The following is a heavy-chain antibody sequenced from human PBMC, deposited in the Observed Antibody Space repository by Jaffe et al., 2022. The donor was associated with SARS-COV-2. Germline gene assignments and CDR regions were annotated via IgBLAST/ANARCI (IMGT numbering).Heavy chain of an antibody. D-gene: IGHD6-19*01. J-gene: IGHJ6*03. CDR1: GFTFDDYA. CDR2: ISWNSGSI. V-gene: IGHV3-9*01. CDR3: AKDFSSGGSIYYMDV. Sequence: EVQLVESGGGLVQPGRSLRLSCAASGFTFDDYAMHWVRQAPGKGLEWVSGISWNSGSIVYADSVKGRFTISRDNAKNSLYLQMNSLRAEDTAFYYCAKDFSSGGSIYYMDVWGKGTTVTVSS.